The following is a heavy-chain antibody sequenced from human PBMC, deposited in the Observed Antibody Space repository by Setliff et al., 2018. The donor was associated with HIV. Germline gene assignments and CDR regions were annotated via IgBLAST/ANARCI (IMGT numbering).Heavy chain of an antibody. CDR3: ASSNWQLVADH. V-gene: IGHV1-46*01. D-gene: IGHD6-13*01. CDR1: GYTFTDYY. J-gene: IGHJ5*02. CDR2: INPNGGST. Sequence: GASVKVSCKASGYTFTDYYLHWVRQAPGQGPEWMGLINPNGGSTIYAQKFEDRLTVTSDTATTTLSMELRSLRFDDTAMYYCASSNWQLVADHWGQGTPVTVSS.